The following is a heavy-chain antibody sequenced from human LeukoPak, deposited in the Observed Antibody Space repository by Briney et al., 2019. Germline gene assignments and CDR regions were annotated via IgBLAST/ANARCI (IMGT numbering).Heavy chain of an antibody. D-gene: IGHD4-23*01. V-gene: IGHV4-61*02. J-gene: IGHJ5*02. Sequence: SETLSLTCTVSGGSISSGSYYWSWIRQPAGKGLEWIGRIYTSGSTNYNPSLKSRVTISVDTSKNQFSLKLSSVTAADTAVYYCAREELTVVTPVRFDPWGQGTLVTVSS. CDR3: AREELTVVTPVRFDP. CDR1: GGSISSGSYY. CDR2: IYTSGST.